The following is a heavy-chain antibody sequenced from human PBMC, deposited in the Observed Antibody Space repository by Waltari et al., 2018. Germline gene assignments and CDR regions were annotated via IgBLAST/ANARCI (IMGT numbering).Heavy chain of an antibody. V-gene: IGHV3-74*01. D-gene: IGHD3-16*02. CDR2: IDSDGSPT. J-gene: IGHJ4*02. Sequence: EVQLVESGGGLVQPGGSLRLSCAASGFTFSTYCMHWVRQAPGKGLVWVSRIDSDGSPTNYADSVKGRFTISRDNAKNTLYLQMNNLGAEDTAVYYCARAGSYRFDYWGQGTLVTVSS. CDR3: ARAGSYRFDY. CDR1: GFTFSTYC.